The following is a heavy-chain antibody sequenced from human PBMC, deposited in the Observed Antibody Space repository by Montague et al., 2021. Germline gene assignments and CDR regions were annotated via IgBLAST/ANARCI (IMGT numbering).Heavy chain of an antibody. CDR2: ISYDGSNK. V-gene: IGHV3-30*04. CDR1: GFTFSSYA. J-gene: IGHJ3*02. D-gene: IGHD1-26*01. CDR3: ARDPRWEYDAIDI. Sequence: SRRLSLSASGFTFSSYAMHWVRQAPGKGLEWVAVISYDGSNKYYADSVKGRFTISRDNSKNTLYLQMNSLRAEDTALFYCARDPRWEYDAIDIWGQGTMVTVSS.